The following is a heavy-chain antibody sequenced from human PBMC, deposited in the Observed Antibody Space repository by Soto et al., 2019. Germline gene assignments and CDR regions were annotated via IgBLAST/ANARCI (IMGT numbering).Heavy chain of an antibody. D-gene: IGHD6-13*01. Sequence: GSLRLSCAASGFTVSSNYMSWVRQAPGKGLEWVSVIYSGGSTYYADSVKGRFIISRDDSKNTLFLQMNSLRAEDTAVYYCARIAAAGTNFDYWGQGTLVTVSS. CDR1: GFTVSSNY. V-gene: IGHV3-66*01. J-gene: IGHJ4*02. CDR3: ARIAAAGTNFDY. CDR2: IYSGGST.